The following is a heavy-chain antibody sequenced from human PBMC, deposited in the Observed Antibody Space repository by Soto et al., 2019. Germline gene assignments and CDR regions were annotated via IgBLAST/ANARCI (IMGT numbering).Heavy chain of an antibody. J-gene: IGHJ4*02. CDR1: GYTFSNFW. CDR2: IYPGDYET. Sequence: PXGSLKISCQCYGYTFSNFWIAWVRQLPGKGLEWMGIIYPGDYETRYSPSFHGKVTISADRSIGTAYLQWSSLEASDSAFYFCARRPRSSPYFDYWGQGALVTVSS. CDR3: ARRPRSSPYFDY. V-gene: IGHV5-51*01. D-gene: IGHD6-13*01.